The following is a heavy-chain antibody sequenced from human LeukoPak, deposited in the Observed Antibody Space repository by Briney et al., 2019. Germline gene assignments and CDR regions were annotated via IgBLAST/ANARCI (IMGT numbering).Heavy chain of an antibody. D-gene: IGHD1-26*01. CDR1: GGSFSGYY. V-gene: IGHV4-34*01. J-gene: IGHJ4*02. Sequence: PSETLSLTCAVYGGSFSGYYWTWIRQPPGRGLEWIGEINHSGNTNYNPSLKSRVTISVDTSKNQVSLELTSVTAADTAVYYCASTASYGILNELDYWGQGTLVTVSS. CDR2: INHSGNT. CDR3: ASTASYGILNELDY.